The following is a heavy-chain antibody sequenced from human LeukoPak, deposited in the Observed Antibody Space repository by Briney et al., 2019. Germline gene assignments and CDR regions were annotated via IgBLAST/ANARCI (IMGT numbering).Heavy chain of an antibody. Sequence: GGSLRLSCAASGFTFGSYWMNWVRQAPGKGLVWVSRIASDGSSTTYADSVKGRFSISRDNAKNTLYLQMNSLRVEDTAVYYCAKTSLGWLDPWGQGALVTVSS. CDR1: GFTFGSYW. CDR2: IASDGSST. J-gene: IGHJ5*02. D-gene: IGHD7-27*01. V-gene: IGHV3-74*01. CDR3: AKTSLGWLDP.